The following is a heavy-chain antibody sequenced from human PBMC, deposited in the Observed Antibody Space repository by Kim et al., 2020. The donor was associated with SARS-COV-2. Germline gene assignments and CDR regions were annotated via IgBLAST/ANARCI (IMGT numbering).Heavy chain of an antibody. D-gene: IGHD6-13*01. CDR3: ARDGSSSFYYYYMDV. Sequence: GGSLRLSCAASGFTFSSHGMHWVRQAPGKGLEWVAVIWYDGSNKYYAYSVKGRFTISRDNSKNTLYLQMNSLRAEDTAVYYCARDGSSSFYYYYMDVWG. CDR1: GFTFSSHG. CDR2: IWYDGSNK. V-gene: IGHV3-33*01. J-gene: IGHJ6*03.